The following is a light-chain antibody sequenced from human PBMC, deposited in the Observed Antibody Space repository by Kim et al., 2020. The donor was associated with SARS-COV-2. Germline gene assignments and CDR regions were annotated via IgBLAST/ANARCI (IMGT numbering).Light chain of an antibody. J-gene: IGKJ3*01. CDR2: WAS. Sequence: DIVMTQSPDSLAVSLGERATINCKSSQSVFYSSNKKNYLAWYQQKPGQPPKLLIYWASTRESGVPDRFSGSGSGTDFTLTISSLQAEDVAMYYCQQYYSSPGFTFGPGTKVDIK. V-gene: IGKV4-1*01. CDR3: QQYYSSPGFT. CDR1: QSVFYSSNKKNY.